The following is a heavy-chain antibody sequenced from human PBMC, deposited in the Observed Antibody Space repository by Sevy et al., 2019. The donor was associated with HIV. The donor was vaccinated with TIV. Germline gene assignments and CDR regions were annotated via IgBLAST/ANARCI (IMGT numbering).Heavy chain of an antibody. V-gene: IGHV3-7*01. CDR1: GFTFSSYW. CDR3: ARAPPRTDYYDFWSGYYNDAFDI. CDR2: IKQDGSEK. D-gene: IGHD3-3*01. J-gene: IGHJ3*02. Sequence: GGSLRLSCAASGFTFSSYWMSWVRQAPGKGLEWVANIKQDGSEKYYVDSVKGRFTISRDNAKNSLYLQMHSLRADDTAVYYCARAPPRTDYYDFWSGYYNDAFDIWGQGTMVTVSS.